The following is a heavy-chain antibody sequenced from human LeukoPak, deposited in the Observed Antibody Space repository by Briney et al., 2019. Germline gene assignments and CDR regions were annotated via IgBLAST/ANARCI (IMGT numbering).Heavy chain of an antibody. CDR2: ISGSGGST. J-gene: IGHJ6*02. D-gene: IGHD2-15*01. CDR3: ASRLLSAYYYGMDV. Sequence: GRSLRLSCAASGFTLSSYTMSWVRQAPGKGLEWVSGISGSGGSTDYADSVKGRFTISRDNSKNTLYLQMNSLRAEDTAVYYCASRLLSAYYYGMDVWGQGTTVTVSS. CDR1: GFTLSSYT. V-gene: IGHV3-23*01.